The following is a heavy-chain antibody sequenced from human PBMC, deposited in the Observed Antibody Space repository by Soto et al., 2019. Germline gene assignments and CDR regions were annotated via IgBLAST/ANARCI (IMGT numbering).Heavy chain of an antibody. Sequence: RGESLKISCKGSEYSFSSYWISWVRQMPGKGLEWMGRIDPSDSYTNYSPSFQGHVTISADKSISTAYLQWSSLKASDTSMYYCARHWVEYCSGESCYDLNQYLYFNAMDVWGQGTTVTVSS. CDR1: EYSFSSYW. D-gene: IGHD2-15*01. CDR2: IDPSDSYT. V-gene: IGHV5-10-1*01. CDR3: ARHWVEYCSGESCYDLNQYLYFNAMDV. J-gene: IGHJ6*02.